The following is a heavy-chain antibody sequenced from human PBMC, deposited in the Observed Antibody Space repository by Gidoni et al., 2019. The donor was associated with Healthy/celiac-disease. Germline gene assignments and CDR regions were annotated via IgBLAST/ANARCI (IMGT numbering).Heavy chain of an antibody. J-gene: IGHJ4*02. CDR3: AREFGISGSYISQFDY. D-gene: IGHD3-10*01. V-gene: IGHV3-33*01. CDR2: IWYDGSNK. Sequence: QVQLVESGGGVVHPGRSLRLSWAASGLTLSRFGLHWVRQAPGKGLEWVAVIWYDGSNKYYADSVKGRFTISRDNSKNTLYLQMNSLRAEDTAVYYCAREFGISGSYISQFDYWGQGTLVTVSS. CDR1: GLTLSRFG.